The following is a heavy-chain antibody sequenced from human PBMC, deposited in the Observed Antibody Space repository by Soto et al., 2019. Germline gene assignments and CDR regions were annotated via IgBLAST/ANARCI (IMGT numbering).Heavy chain of an antibody. CDR2: FYYSGST. CDR3: VRVASSGWDDNWFDP. V-gene: IGHV4-59*01. J-gene: IGHJ5*02. D-gene: IGHD6-19*01. CDR1: GGSISSYY. Sequence: SETLSLTCAVSGGSISSYYWSWIRQPPGKGLEWIAYFYYSGSTHYNPSLKSRVTISADTSKNQFSLRLSSVTAADTAVYYCVRVASSGWDDNWFDPWGQGTLVTVSS.